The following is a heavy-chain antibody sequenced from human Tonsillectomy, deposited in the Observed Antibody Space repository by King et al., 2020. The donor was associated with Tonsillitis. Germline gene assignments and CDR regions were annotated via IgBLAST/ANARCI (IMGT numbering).Heavy chain of an antibody. CDR1: GYTLTELS. CDR2: FDPEDGET. D-gene: IGHD6-19*01. V-gene: IGHV1-24*01. CDR3: ATDSGSGWPRDYFDY. J-gene: IGHJ4*02. Sequence: QLVQSGAEVKKPGASVKVSCKVSGYTLTELSMHWVRQAPGKGLEWMGGFDPEDGETIYAQKFQGRVTMTEETSTDTAYMELSSLRSEDTAVYYCATDSGSGWPRDYFDYWGQGTLVTVSS.